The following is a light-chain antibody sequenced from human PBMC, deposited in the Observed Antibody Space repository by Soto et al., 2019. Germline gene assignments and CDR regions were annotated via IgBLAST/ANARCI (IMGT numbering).Light chain of an antibody. Sequence: QSALAQPASVSGSPGQSITISCTGSSSDIASFNYVSWYQQCPGKAPKLLIYQVTSRASGVSHRFSGSKFGDTASLTISGLQPEDEAEYYCNSYSSSTFYVFGTGTKVTVL. CDR3: NSYSSSTFYV. CDR1: SSDIASFNY. V-gene: IGLV2-14*01. CDR2: QVT. J-gene: IGLJ1*01.